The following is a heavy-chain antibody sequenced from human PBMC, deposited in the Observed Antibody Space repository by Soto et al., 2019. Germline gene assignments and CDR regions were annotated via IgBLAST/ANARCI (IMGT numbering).Heavy chain of an antibody. J-gene: IGHJ4*02. V-gene: IGHV3-53*01. Sequence: GGSLRLSCAASGFTVSSNYMSWVRQAPGKGLEWVSVIYSGGSTYYADSVKGRFTISRDNSKNTLYLQMNGLRTEDTAVYYCVRDGSSGWHFDSWGQGTLVTVSS. CDR1: GFTVSSNY. D-gene: IGHD6-19*01. CDR3: VRDGSSGWHFDS. CDR2: IYSGGST.